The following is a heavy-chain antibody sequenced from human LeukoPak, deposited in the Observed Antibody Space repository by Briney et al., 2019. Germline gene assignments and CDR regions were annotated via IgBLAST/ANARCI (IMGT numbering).Heavy chain of an antibody. V-gene: IGHV1-18*01. CDR2: ISAYNGNT. CDR3: ARVRNYYDSSGYEYASLDY. J-gene: IGHJ4*02. D-gene: IGHD3-22*01. Sequence: GASVKVSCEASGYTFTSYGISWVRQAPGQGLEWMGWISAYNGNTNYAQKLQGRVTMTTDTSTSTAYMELRSLRSDDTAVYYCARVRNYYDSSGYEYASLDYWGQGTLVTVSS. CDR1: GYTFTSYG.